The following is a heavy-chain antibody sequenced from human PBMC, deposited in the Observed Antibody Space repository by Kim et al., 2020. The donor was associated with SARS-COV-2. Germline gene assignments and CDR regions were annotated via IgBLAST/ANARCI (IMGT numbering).Heavy chain of an antibody. J-gene: IGHJ6*02. CDR3: AKNWGNTETPGWGGMDV. V-gene: IGHV3-23*01. D-gene: IGHD7-27*01. CDR2: SSGSGGST. Sequence: GGSPRLSCAASGFTFRNYAMSWVRQAPGKGLEWVSASSGSGGSTYYADSVKGRFTISRDNSKNTLYLQMNSLRAEDTAIYYCAKNWGNTETPGWGGMDVWGQGTTVTVSS. CDR1: GFTFRNYA.